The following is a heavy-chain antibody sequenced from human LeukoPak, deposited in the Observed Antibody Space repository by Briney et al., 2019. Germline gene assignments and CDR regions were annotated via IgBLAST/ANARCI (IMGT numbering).Heavy chain of an antibody. CDR3: AKVDGGSSSGYWFDP. V-gene: IGHV3-7*03. CDR2: IKQDGSEK. Sequence: PGGSLRLSCAASGFTFSSYWMSWVRQAPGKGLEWVANIKQDGSEKYYVDSVKGRFTISRDNSKNTLYLQMNSLRAEDTAVYYCAKVDGGSSSGYWFDPWGQGTLVTVSS. D-gene: IGHD6-6*01. J-gene: IGHJ5*02. CDR1: GFTFSSYW.